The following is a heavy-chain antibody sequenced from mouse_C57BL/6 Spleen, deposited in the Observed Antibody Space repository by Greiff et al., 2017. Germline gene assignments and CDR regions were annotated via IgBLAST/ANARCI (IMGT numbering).Heavy chain of an antibody. V-gene: IGHV1-4*01. CDR1: GYTFTSYT. CDR3: ARSSSYCDFDV. J-gene: IGHJ1*03. Sequence: QVQLKESGAELARPGASVKMSCKASGYTFTSYTMHWVKQRPGQGLEWIGYINPSSGYTKYTQKFKDKATLTADKSSSTAYMQLSSLTSEDSAVYYCARSSSYCDFDVGGTGTTVTVSS. CDR2: INPSSGYT. D-gene: IGHD1-1*01.